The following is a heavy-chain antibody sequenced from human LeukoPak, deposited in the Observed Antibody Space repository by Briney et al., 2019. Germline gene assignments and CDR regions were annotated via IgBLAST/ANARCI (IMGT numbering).Heavy chain of an antibody. CDR1: GFTFSSFG. Sequence: GGTLRLSCAASGFTFSSFGMSWVRQAPGKGLEWVSAISGSGGSTYYADSVKGRFTISRDNSKNTLYLQMNSLRAEDTAVYYCAKGSVRAAAGNFDYWGQGTLVTVSS. D-gene: IGHD6-13*01. J-gene: IGHJ4*02. V-gene: IGHV3-23*01. CDR2: ISGSGGST. CDR3: AKGSVRAAAGNFDY.